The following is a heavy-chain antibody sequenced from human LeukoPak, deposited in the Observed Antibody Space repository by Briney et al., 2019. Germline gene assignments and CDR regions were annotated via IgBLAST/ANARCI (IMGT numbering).Heavy chain of an antibody. Sequence: SETLSLTCTVSGGSISSYYWSWIRQPAGKGLEWIGRIYTSGSTNYNPSLKSRVTMSVDTSKNQFSLKLSSVTAADTAVYYCARDGDCYDSSGYTIDAFDIWGQGTMVTVSS. CDR1: GGSISSYY. V-gene: IGHV4-4*07. J-gene: IGHJ3*02. CDR2: IYTSGST. CDR3: ARDGDCYDSSGYTIDAFDI. D-gene: IGHD3-22*01.